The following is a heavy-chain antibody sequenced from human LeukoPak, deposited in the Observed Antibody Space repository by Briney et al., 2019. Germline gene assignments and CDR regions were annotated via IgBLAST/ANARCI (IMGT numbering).Heavy chain of an antibody. CDR3: ATDPQHDGDF. CDR1: GITLGDYS. Sequence: GGSLRLSCVASGITLGDYSMAWVRQAPGKGLEWVSTIGGTITDIHYADSVKGRFTTSRDNSKNMLYLQMNSLRAADTAVYYCATDPQHDGDFWGQGTLVTVSS. CDR2: IGGTITDI. V-gene: IGHV3-23*01. D-gene: IGHD1-1*01. J-gene: IGHJ4*02.